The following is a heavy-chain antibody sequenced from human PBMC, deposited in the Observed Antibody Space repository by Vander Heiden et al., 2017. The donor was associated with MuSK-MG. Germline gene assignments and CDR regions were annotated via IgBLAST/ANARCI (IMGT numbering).Heavy chain of an antibody. J-gene: IGHJ4*02. D-gene: IGHD4-17*01. CDR3: VRSLPDYGVNSGRFY. CDR2: ISSSSGYI. Sequence: EVQLVESGGGLVKPGGSLRLSCAASGFTFSSFSMNWVRQAPGKGLEGVSSISSSSGYIYYADSVKGRFTISRDNAKNSLYLQMNSLRAEDTAVYYCVRSLPDYGVNSGRFYWGQGTLVTVSS. CDR1: GFTFSSFS. V-gene: IGHV3-21*01.